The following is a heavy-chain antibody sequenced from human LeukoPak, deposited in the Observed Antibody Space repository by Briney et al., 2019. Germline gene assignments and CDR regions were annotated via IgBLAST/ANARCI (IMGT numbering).Heavy chain of an antibody. CDR2: ISRTGSTI. CDR1: GFTFSSYE. CDR3: AREVLYDLKYYYYYYMDV. Sequence: PAGGSLRLSRAASGFTFSSYEMNSVRQAPGKGLEWGSYISRTGSTIYHAGSVKGRFTISRDNAKNSLYLQMNSLRAEDTAVYYCAREVLYDLKYYYYYYMDVWGKGTTVTVSS. D-gene: IGHD2-2*02. V-gene: IGHV3-48*03. J-gene: IGHJ6*03.